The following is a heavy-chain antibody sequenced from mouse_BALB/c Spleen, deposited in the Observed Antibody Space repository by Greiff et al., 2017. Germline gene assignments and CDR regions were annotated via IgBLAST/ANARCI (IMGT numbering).Heavy chain of an antibody. CDR3: ARYGNFFAY. V-gene: IGHV2-9*02. Sequence: VQLKESGPGLVAPSQSLSITCTVSGFSLTSYGVHWVRQPPGKGLEWLGVIWAGGSTNYNSALMSRLSISKDNSKSQVFLKMNSLQTDDTAMYYCARYGNFFAYWGQGTLVTVSA. CDR1: GFSLTSYG. D-gene: IGHD2-1*01. CDR2: IWAGGST. J-gene: IGHJ3*01.